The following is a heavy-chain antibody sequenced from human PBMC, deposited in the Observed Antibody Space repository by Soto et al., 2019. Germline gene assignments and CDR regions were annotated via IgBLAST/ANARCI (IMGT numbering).Heavy chain of an antibody. V-gene: IGHV3-48*02. Sequence: EVQLVESGGGLVQPGGSLRVSCAASGFTFSSYSMNWVRQAPGKGLEWLSYISDSSGTIYYAAPVKGRFIISRDNAKNSLYLQMNSLRDDDTAVYACARGGVATIFGDSWGQGTLVTVSS. CDR2: ISDSSGTI. J-gene: IGHJ4*02. CDR3: ARGGVATIFGDS. CDR1: GFTFSSYS. D-gene: IGHD5-12*01.